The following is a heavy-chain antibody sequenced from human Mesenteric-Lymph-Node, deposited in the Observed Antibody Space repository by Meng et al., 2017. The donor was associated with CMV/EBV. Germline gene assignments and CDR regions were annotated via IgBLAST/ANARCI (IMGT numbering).Heavy chain of an antibody. Sequence: GGSLRLSCAASGFSFGSYTMHWVRRAPGKGLEWVSSISTTDSYIYYADSVKGRFTISRDNAKSLLYLQMNSLRGDDTAVYYCARRDSSGFPYFQHWGQGTLVTVSS. V-gene: IGHV3-21*01. CDR2: ISTTDSYI. J-gene: IGHJ1*01. CDR1: GFSFGSYT. CDR3: ARRDSSGFPYFQH. D-gene: IGHD3-22*01.